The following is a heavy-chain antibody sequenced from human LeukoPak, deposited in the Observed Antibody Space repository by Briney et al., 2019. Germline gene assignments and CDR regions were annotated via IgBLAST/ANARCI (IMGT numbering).Heavy chain of an antibody. V-gene: IGHV4-59*08. Sequence: SETLSLTCTVSRGSITSHYWSWIRQPPGKGLEWIGYIFYSGSTNYNPSLKSRVTISVDTSKNQFSLKLGSVTAADTAVYYCARQSPIDAFDIWGQGTLVTVSS. CDR2: IFYSGST. CDR3: ARQSPIDAFDI. CDR1: RGSITSHY. J-gene: IGHJ3*02.